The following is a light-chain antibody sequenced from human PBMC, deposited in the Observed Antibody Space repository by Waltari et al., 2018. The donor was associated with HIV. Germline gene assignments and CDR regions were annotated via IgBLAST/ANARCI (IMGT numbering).Light chain of an antibody. CDR3: SSYAGSNNWV. CDR2: EVS. J-gene: IGLJ3*02. Sequence: QSALTQPPSASGSPGQSVTISCTGTSSDVGGYNYVSWYQQYPGKAPTVMIFEVSNRPSGVPDRFSGSRSGNTASLTVSGLQAEDEADYYCSSYAGSNNWVFGGGTKLTVL. CDR1: SSDVGGYNY. V-gene: IGLV2-8*01.